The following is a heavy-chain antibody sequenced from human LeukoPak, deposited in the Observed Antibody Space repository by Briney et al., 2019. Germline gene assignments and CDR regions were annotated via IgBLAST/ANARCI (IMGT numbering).Heavy chain of an antibody. D-gene: IGHD1-14*01. J-gene: IGHJ6*02. CDR2: IKEDGSEA. Sequence: GGSLRLSCAASGFTISGHWMAWVRQAPGKGLEWVAGIKEDGSEAHYVDSVKGRFTISRDNAKNSLYLQMNSLRAEDTAVYYCATEVPPEGMDVWGQGTTVTVSS. CDR3: ATEVPPEGMDV. CDR1: GFTISGHW. V-gene: IGHV3-7*01.